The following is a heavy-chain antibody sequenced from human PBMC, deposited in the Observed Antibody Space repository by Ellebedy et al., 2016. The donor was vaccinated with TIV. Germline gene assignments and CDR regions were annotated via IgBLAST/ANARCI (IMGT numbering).Heavy chain of an antibody. CDR1: GDSVSSNSAA. D-gene: IGHD6-19*01. CDR2: TYYRSKWYN. CDR3: AAATLSYSSGWNFDY. Sequence: SETLSLTXAISGDSVSSNSAAWNWIRQSPSRGLEWLGRTYYRSKWYNNYAVSVKGRITIDPDTSKNQFSLQLSSVTPEDTAIYYCAAATLSYSSGWNFDYWGQGILVTVSS. J-gene: IGHJ4*02. V-gene: IGHV6-1*01.